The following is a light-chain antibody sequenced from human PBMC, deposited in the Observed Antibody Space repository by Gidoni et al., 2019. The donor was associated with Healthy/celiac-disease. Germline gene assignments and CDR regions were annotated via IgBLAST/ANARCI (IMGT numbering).Light chain of an antibody. CDR2: AAS. Sequence: DIHMTQSPSSLSASVGDRVTITCRASQSISSYLNWYQQKPGKAPKLLIYAASSLQSGVPSRFSGSGSGTDFTLTISSLQPEDFATYYCQQSYSTLSWTFGQGTKVEIK. V-gene: IGKV1-39*01. CDR1: QSISSY. CDR3: QQSYSTLSWT. J-gene: IGKJ1*01.